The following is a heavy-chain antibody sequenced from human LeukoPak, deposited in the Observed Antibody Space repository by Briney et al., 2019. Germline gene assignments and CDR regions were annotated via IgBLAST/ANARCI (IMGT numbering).Heavy chain of an antibody. CDR3: ASGRRIVVVPAAIAY. CDR2: ISYDGSNK. V-gene: IGHV3-30-3*01. J-gene: IGHJ4*02. CDR1: GFTFSSYA. D-gene: IGHD2-2*01. Sequence: GGSLRLSCAASGFTFSSYAMHWVRQASGKGLEWVAVISYDGSNKYYADSVKGRFTISRDNSKNTLYLQMNSLRAEDTAVYYCASGRRIVVVPAAIAYWGQGTLVTVSS.